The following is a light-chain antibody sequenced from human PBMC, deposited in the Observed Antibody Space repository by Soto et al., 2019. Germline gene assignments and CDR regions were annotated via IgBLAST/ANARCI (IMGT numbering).Light chain of an antibody. CDR3: QQYNNWPSWT. CDR1: QSVSSN. CDR2: GAS. V-gene: IGKV3-15*01. Sequence: EIVMTQSPDTLSVSPGERATLSCRARQSVSSNLAWYQQKPGQAPRLLIYGASTRATGIPARFSGSGSGTEFTLTISSLQSEDFAVYYCQQYNNWPSWTFGQGTKVDI. J-gene: IGKJ1*01.